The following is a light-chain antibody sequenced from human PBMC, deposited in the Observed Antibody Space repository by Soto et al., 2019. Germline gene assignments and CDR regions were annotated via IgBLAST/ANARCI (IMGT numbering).Light chain of an antibody. Sequence: EMVMTQSPATLSVSLGERATLSCRASQSVSTKLVWYQQKPGQAPRLLIYGASTRATGIPARFSGSGSGTEFALTISSLQSEDFAVYYCQQHAQGWTFGQGTKLEIK. CDR2: GAS. CDR3: QQHAQGWT. V-gene: IGKV3-15*01. CDR1: QSVSTK. J-gene: IGKJ1*01.